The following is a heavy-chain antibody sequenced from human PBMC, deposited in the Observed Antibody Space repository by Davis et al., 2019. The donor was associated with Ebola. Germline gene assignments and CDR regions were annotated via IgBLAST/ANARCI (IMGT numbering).Heavy chain of an antibody. Sequence: SVKVSCKASGGTFSRYSITWVRQAPGQGLEWMGVIIPMLGTTNYAQNFQGRVTITMDTSASTAYMELSSLRSEDTAVYYCARAAFGYNSGWYADYWGQGTLVTVSS. D-gene: IGHD6-19*01. CDR1: GGTFSRYS. J-gene: IGHJ4*02. CDR3: ARAAFGYNSGWYADY. V-gene: IGHV1-69*05. CDR2: IIPMLGTT.